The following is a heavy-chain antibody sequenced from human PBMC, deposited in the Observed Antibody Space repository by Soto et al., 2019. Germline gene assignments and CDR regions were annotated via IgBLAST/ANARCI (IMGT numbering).Heavy chain of an antibody. Sequence: QVQLVESGGGVVQPGRSLRLSCAASGFTFSSYGMHWVRQAPGKGLEWVAVIWYDGSNKYYADSVKGRFTISRDNSKNTLDLQMNSLRAEDTAVYYCARQYCSGGSCYNTIDYWGQGTLVTVSS. V-gene: IGHV3-33*01. D-gene: IGHD2-15*01. CDR2: IWYDGSNK. CDR1: GFTFSSYG. J-gene: IGHJ4*02. CDR3: ARQYCSGGSCYNTIDY.